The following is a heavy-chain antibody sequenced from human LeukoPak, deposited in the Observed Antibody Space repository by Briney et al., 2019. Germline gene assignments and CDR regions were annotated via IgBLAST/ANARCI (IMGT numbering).Heavy chain of an antibody. D-gene: IGHD6-19*01. J-gene: IGHJ4*02. V-gene: IGHV3-30*02. CDR1: GFNIRTYG. CDR3: ASLAVAGTTLDY. Sequence: GGSLRLSCAASGFNIRTYGMHWVRQAPGKGLEWVAIVRYDGNTKNYVDSVKGRFTISRDTSKNTVFLQMNSLRAEDTALYYCASLAVAGTTLDYWGQGTLVTVSS. CDR2: VRYDGNTK.